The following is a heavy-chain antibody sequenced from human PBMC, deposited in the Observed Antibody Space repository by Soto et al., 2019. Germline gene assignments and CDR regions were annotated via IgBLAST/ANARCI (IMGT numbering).Heavy chain of an antibody. V-gene: IGHV3-23*01. CDR2: ISGSGGST. CDR1: GFTFSSYA. J-gene: IGHJ4*02. Sequence: LRLSCAASGFTFSSYAMSWVRQAPGKGLEWVSAISGSGGSTYYADSVKGRFTISRDNSKNTLYLQMNSLRAEDTAVYYCAKDRGGYVPGAIDYWGQGTLVTVSS. D-gene: IGHD5-12*01. CDR3: AKDRGGYVPGAIDY.